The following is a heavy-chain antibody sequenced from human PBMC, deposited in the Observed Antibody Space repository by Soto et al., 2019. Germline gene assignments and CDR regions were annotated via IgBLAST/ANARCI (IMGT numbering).Heavy chain of an antibody. CDR2: LSDVDGT. J-gene: IGHJ3*01. D-gene: IGHD3-16*01. V-gene: IGHV3-53*01. CDR3: ESLLLHEHAYDV. Sequence: DVHLVESGGGLIQPGGSLRLSCAAFGLTVSGKKYMARVRPAPGKRLEWVYGLSDVDGTYYADSVKGRFTTSGDSSKHTVYLDMNSLRPDETAVYSCESLLLHEHAYDVWGQGTKVTVSS. CDR1: GLTVSGKKY.